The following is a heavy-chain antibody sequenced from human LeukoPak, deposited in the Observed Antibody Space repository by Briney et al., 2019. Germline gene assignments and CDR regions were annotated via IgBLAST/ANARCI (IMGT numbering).Heavy chain of an antibody. CDR1: GFTFSSYW. V-gene: IGHV3-7*03. CDR2: IKQDGSEK. J-gene: IGHJ4*02. CDR3: AKDITVSVYYDILTGLDY. D-gene: IGHD3-9*01. Sequence: GGSLRLSCAASGFTFSSYWMSWVRQAPGKGLEWVANIKQDGSEKYYVDSVKGRFTISRDNAKNSLYLQMNSLRAEDTALYYCAKDITVSVYYDILTGLDYWGQGTLVTVSS.